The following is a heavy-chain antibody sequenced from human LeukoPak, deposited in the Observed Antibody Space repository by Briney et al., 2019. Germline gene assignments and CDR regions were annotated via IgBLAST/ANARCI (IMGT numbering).Heavy chain of an antibody. J-gene: IGHJ4*02. V-gene: IGHV1-69*06. D-gene: IGHD3-9*01. Sequence: RWASVKVSCKASGGTFSSYAISWVRQAPGQGLEWMGGIIPIFGTANYAQKFQGRVTLTADTSTSTAYMELRSLTSDDTAVYYCAREAYEILIKGHFNSWGQGTLVTVSS. CDR3: AREAYEILIKGHFNS. CDR1: GGTFSSYA. CDR2: IIPIFGTA.